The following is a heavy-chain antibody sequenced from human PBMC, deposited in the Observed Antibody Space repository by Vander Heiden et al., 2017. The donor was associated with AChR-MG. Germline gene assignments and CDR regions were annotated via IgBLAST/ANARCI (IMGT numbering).Heavy chain of an antibody. Sequence: QVQLQESGPGLAKPAQPLSLPCTVSGGSISSGGYYWGWIRQHPGKGLEWIGYIYYSGSTYYNPSLKSRVTISVETFKNQFSRKLSSVTAADTAVYYCARVTRVQGVGSDYWGQGTLVTVSS. CDR2: IYYSGST. CDR1: GGSISSGGYY. D-gene: IGHD3-10*01. V-gene: IGHV4-31*03. J-gene: IGHJ4*02. CDR3: ARVTRVQGVGSDY.